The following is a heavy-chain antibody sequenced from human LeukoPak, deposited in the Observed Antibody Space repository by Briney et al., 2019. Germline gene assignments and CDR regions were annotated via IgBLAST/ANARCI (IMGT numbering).Heavy chain of an antibody. V-gene: IGHV3-30*02. CDR1: GFTFSSYG. D-gene: IGHD1-26*01. Sequence: GGSLRLSCAASGFTFSSYGTHWVRQAPGKGLEWVAFIRYDGSNKYYADSVKGRFTISRDNSKNTVYLQMNSLRAEDTAVYYCAKDRSGSYSQGLDYWGQGTLVTVSS. CDR2: IRYDGSNK. J-gene: IGHJ4*02. CDR3: AKDRSGSYSQGLDY.